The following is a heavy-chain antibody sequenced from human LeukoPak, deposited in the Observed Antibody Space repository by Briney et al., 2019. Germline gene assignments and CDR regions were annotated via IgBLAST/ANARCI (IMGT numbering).Heavy chain of an antibody. CDR1: GFTFSSYG. Sequence: PGGSLRLSCAASGFTFSSYGMGWVRQAPGKGLEWVSSISDSGGSTYYSDSVKSRFTISRDNSKNTLYLQMNNLRAGDAALYYCAKPGAGGSYFDSWGQGTQVTVSS. V-gene: IGHV3-23*01. J-gene: IGHJ4*02. CDR2: ISDSGGST. CDR3: AKPGAGGSYFDS. D-gene: IGHD1-14*01.